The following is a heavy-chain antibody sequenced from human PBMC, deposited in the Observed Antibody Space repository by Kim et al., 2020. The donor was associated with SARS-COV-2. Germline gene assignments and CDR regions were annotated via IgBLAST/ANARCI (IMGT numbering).Heavy chain of an antibody. V-gene: IGHV4-31*02. J-gene: IGHJ5*02. CDR3: ARLRVRGATVWFDP. Sequence: PSPKVRVTLSVDTSKNQFSLKLSSVTAADTAVYDCARLRVRGATVWFDPWGQGTLVTVSS. D-gene: IGHD3-10*01.